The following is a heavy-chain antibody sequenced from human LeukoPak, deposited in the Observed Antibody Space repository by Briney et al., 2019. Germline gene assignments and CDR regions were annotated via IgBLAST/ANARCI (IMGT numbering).Heavy chain of an antibody. CDR2: INPNSGGT. D-gene: IGHD3-10*01. J-gene: IGHJ4*02. V-gene: IGHV1-2*02. Sequence: ASVKVSCKASTYTLTTYGISWVRQAPGQGLEWMGWINPNSGGTNYAQKFQGRVTMTRDTSITTAYMELTSLRSDDTAVYYCARDLFYSVSGTYYNVGRVFNYWGQGTLVTVSS. CDR3: ARDLFYSVSGTYYNVGRVFNY. CDR1: TYTLTTYG.